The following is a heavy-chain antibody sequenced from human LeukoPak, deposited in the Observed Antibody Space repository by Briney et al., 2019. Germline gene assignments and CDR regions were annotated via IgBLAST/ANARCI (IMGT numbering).Heavy chain of an antibody. CDR2: ISSSSSYI. Sequence: GGSLRLSCAASGFTFSSYSMNWVRQAPGKGLEWVSSISSSSSYIYYADSVKGRFTISRDNAKNSLYLQMNSLRAEDTAVYYCARILMGTTIDYWGQGTLVTVPS. CDR1: GFTFSSYS. CDR3: ARILMGTTIDY. D-gene: IGHD1-26*01. J-gene: IGHJ4*02. V-gene: IGHV3-21*01.